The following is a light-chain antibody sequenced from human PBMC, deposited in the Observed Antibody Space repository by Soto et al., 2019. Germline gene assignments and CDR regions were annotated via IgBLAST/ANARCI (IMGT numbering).Light chain of an antibody. J-gene: IGLJ1*01. CDR3: NSYTSSSTYV. V-gene: IGLV2-14*03. CDR1: TRAVGGFNY. CDR2: DVT. Sequence: QSALTQPASVSGSPGQSITISCTGTTRAVGGFNYVSWYQQHPGKAPKLMIYDVTNRPSGVSYRFSGSKSGTTASLTISGLQAEDEAEYYCNSYTSSSTYVFGTGTKLTVL.